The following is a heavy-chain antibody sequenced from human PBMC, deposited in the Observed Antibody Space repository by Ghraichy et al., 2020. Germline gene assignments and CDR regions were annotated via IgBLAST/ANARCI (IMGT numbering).Heavy chain of an antibody. D-gene: IGHD6-19*01. CDR2: ISGSGGST. CDR3: AKDLPTRRVKWRSVAGTLGY. Sequence: GGSLRLSCAASGFTFSSYAMSWVRQAPGKGLEWVSAISGSGGSTYYADSVKGRFTISRDNPKNTLYLQMNSLRAEDTAVYYCAKDLPTRRVKWRSVAGTLGYWGQGTLVTVSS. V-gene: IGHV3-23*01. CDR1: GFTFSSYA. J-gene: IGHJ4*02.